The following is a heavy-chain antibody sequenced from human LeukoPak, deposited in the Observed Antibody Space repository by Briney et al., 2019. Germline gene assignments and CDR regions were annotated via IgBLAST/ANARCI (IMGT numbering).Heavy chain of an antibody. CDR3: ARDARGSSYMDV. Sequence: PSETLSLTCTVSGGSISFYYWSWVRQPPGKGLEWIGFIYYSGSTNYNPSLKSRVTIPVDTSKNQFSLKLSSVTAADTAMYYCARDARGSSYMDVWGQGTTVTVSS. D-gene: IGHD3-10*01. V-gene: IGHV4-59*13. J-gene: IGHJ6*02. CDR1: GGSISFYY. CDR2: IYYSGST.